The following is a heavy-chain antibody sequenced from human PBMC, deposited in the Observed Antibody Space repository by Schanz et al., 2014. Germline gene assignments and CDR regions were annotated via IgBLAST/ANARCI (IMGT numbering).Heavy chain of an antibody. V-gene: IGHV4-30-4*07. CDR1: GGSISSGAYS. Sequence: QVQLQESGPRLVKPSQTLSLTCTVSGGSISSGAYSWSWIQQPPGKRPEWIGYIYSSGSTYYNPSLKSRVSMSIDTSKNQFSLKLSSVTAADTAVYYCARDRGMTTSDYYYGMDVWGQGTTVTVSS. J-gene: IGHJ6*02. CDR2: IYSSGST. D-gene: IGHD4-17*01. CDR3: ARDRGMTTSDYYYGMDV.